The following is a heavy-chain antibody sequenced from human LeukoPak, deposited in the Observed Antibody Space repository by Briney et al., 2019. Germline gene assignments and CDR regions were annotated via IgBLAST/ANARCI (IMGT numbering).Heavy chain of an antibody. CDR3: ARSAYYDFWSGYYPNWFDP. D-gene: IGHD3-3*01. CDR1: GFTFSSYS. V-gene: IGHV3-21*01. CDR2: ISSSSSYI. J-gene: IGHJ5*02. Sequence: GGSLRLSCAASGFTFSSYSMNWVRQAPGKGLEWVSSISSSSSYIYYADSVKGRFTISRDNAKNSLYLQMNSLRAEDTAVYYCARSAYYDFWSGYYPNWFDPWGQGTLVTVSS.